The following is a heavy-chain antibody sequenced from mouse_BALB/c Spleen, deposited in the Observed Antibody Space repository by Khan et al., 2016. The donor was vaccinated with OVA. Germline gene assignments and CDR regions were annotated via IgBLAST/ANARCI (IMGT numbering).Heavy chain of an antibody. V-gene: IGHV9-3-1*01. CDR1: GYTFTNYG. D-gene: IGHD2-10*01. J-gene: IGHJ4*01. Sequence: QIQLVQSGPELKKPGETVKISCKASGYTFTNYGMNWVKQSPGKAFKWMGWINTYTGEPTYADDFKGRFAFSLETSATTAYLQINNLKNEDTATYFCARPPYCSYTLDYWGQGTSVTVSS. CDR2: INTYTGEP. CDR3: ARPPYCSYTLDY.